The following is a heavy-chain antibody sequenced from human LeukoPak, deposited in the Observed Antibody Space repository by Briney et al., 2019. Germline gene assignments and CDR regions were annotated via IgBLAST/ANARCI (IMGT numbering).Heavy chain of an antibody. CDR3: ARDYCSSTSCLFDY. CDR1: GYTFTGYH. D-gene: IGHD2-2*01. CDR2: INPNSGDT. J-gene: IGHJ4*02. V-gene: IGHV1-2*06. Sequence: ASVKVSCKASGYTFTGYHMHWVRQAPGQGLEWMGRINPNSGDTNYAQKFQGRVTMTRDTSISTAYMELSRLRSDDTAVYYCARDYCSSTSCLFDYWGRGTLVTVSS.